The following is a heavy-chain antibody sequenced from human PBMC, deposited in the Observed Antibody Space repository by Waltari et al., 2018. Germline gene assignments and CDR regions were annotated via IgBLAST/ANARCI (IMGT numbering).Heavy chain of an antibody. CDR1: GSNFSSFW. Sequence: EEQLVESGGGLVQPGDSLSLSCAASGSNFSSFWMNWVRQAPGKGPLWVSRISTDASDTTYADSVKGRFTISRDNARNTLYLQMNRLRAEDTAVYFCARVSRRTYRSPVPGRHYYYGMDVWGQGTTVTVSS. J-gene: IGHJ6*02. CDR2: ISTDASDT. V-gene: IGHV3-74*03. D-gene: IGHD1-1*01. CDR3: ARVSRRTYRSPVPGRHYYYGMDV.